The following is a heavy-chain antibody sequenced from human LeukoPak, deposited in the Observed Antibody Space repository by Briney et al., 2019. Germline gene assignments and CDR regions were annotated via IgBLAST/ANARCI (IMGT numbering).Heavy chain of an antibody. Sequence: KPSETLSLTCAVYGGSFSGYYWSWIRQPPGKGLEWIGEINHSGSTNYNPSLKSRVTISVDTSKNQFSLKLSSVTAADTAVYYCARIDSSSSAFDIWGQGTMVTVSS. D-gene: IGHD6-6*01. V-gene: IGHV4-34*01. CDR2: INHSGST. CDR3: ARIDSSSSAFDI. CDR1: GGSFSGYY. J-gene: IGHJ3*02.